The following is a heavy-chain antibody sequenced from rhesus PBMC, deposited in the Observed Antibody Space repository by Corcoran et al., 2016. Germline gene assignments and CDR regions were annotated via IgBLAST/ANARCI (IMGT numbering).Heavy chain of an antibody. D-gene: IGHD6-37*01. Sequence: QVTLKESGPALVKPTQTLQLTCTFSGFSLGTSGVGVGWIRQPPGKTLEWLAPIYWDADKRYSTSRKSRLTSSKNNSKNQVVLTMTNMVPVETATYECARRRGDSGGWSVGSFDFWGQGVLVTVSS. CDR2: IYWDADK. CDR1: GFSLGTSGVG. V-gene: IGHV2-1*01. J-gene: IGHJ4*01. CDR3: ARRRGDSGGWSVGSFDF.